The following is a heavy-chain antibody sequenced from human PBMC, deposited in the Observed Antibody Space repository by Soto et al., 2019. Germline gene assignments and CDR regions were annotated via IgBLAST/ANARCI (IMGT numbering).Heavy chain of an antibody. CDR2: IYYSGST. Sequence: SETLSLTCTVSGGSISSGGYYWSWIRQHPGKSLEWIGYIYYSGSTYYNPSLKSRVTISVDTSKNQFSLRLSSVTAADTAVYYCARGLAAQSYYYYGMDVWGQGTTVTVSS. CDR1: GGSISSGGYY. CDR3: ARGLAAQSYYYYGMDV. J-gene: IGHJ6*02. D-gene: IGHD6-6*01. V-gene: IGHV4-31*03.